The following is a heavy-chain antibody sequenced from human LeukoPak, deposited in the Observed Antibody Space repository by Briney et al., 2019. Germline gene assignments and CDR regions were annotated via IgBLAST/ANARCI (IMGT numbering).Heavy chain of an antibody. V-gene: IGHV1-69*05. J-gene: IGHJ4*02. D-gene: IGHD3-10*01. CDR3: ASSRVRGVSFYFDS. CDR2: IIPIFGPA. CDR1: GGTFKTYG. Sequence: ASAKVSCKASGGTFKTYGLSWVRQAPGQGLEWIGKIIPIFGPANYAQKFRGRLTITTDESTSTAYMEVSSLRSEDTAVYYCASSRVRGVSFYFDSWGQGTLVTVSS.